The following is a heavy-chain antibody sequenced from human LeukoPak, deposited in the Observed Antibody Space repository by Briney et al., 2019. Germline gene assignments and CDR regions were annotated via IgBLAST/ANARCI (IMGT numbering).Heavy chain of an antibody. V-gene: IGHV4-59*01. CDR3: ARLTHYYDSSGYYCFDP. D-gene: IGHD3-22*01. Sequence: SETLSLTCTVSGGSISRYFWSWLRQPPGKGMEWIGYIYHTGSTNYNPSLESRVTISVDTSKNQFSLNLTSVTAADTALYYCARLTHYYDSSGYYCFDPWGQGTLVTVSS. CDR1: GGSISRYF. J-gene: IGHJ5*02. CDR2: IYHTGST.